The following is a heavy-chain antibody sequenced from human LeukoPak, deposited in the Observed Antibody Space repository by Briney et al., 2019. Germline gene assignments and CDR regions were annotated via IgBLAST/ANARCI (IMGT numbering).Heavy chain of an antibody. D-gene: IGHD6-19*01. J-gene: IGHJ4*02. V-gene: IGHV4-61*01. CDR3: ASSRRGSGWYLFDY. Sequence: SETLSLTCTVSGGSVSSGSYYWSWIRQPPGKGLEWIGYIYYSGSTNYNPSLKSRVTISVDTSKNQFSLKLSSVTAADTAVYYCASSRRGSGWYLFDYWGQGTLVTVSS. CDR1: GGSVSSGSYY. CDR2: IYYSGST.